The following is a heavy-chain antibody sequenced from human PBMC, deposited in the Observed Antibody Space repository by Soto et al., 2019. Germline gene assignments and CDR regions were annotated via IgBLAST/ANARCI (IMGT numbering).Heavy chain of an antibody. CDR3: ASSVAKYYYYGWTS. CDR2: IIPIFGTA. D-gene: IGHD5-12*01. CDR1: GGTFSSYA. Sequence: QVQLVQSGAEVKKPGSSVKVSCKASGGTFSSYAISWVRQAPGQGLEWMGGIIPIFGTANYAQKVQGRATITADESTSTAYMELSSLRSEDTAVYYCASSVAKYYYYGWTSGAKGPRSPSP. V-gene: IGHV1-69*12. J-gene: IGHJ6*02.